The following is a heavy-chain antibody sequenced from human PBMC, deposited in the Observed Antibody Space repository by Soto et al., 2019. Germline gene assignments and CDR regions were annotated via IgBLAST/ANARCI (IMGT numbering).Heavy chain of an antibody. CDR3: ARGGDVTYYHGMDV. CDR1: GYTFTSYG. CDR2: ISAYNGKT. V-gene: IGHV1-18*01. J-gene: IGHJ6*02. D-gene: IGHD5-12*01. Sequence: QVQLVQSGGEVKKPGASVKLSCTASGYTFTSYGISWVRQAPGQGLEWMGWISAYNGKTNYAQNVQGRVTMTTDTSPRTAYMDLGSLRSDDTAVYYCARGGDVTYYHGMDVWGQGTTVTVSS.